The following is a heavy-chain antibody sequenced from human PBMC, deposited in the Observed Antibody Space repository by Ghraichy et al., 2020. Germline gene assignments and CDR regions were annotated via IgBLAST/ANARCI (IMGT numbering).Heavy chain of an antibody. CDR3: ARHFWARGSWFDY. CDR1: GGSISISHYY. J-gene: IGHJ4*02. D-gene: IGHD6-13*01. CDR2: IYYSGST. V-gene: IGHV4-39*01. Sequence: SQTLSLTCTVSGGSISISHYYWGWIRQPPGKGLEWIGSIYYSGSTYYSPSLKGRVTISVDTSNNQFSLKLSSVTAADTSVFYCARHFWARGSWFDYWGQGTLVTVPS.